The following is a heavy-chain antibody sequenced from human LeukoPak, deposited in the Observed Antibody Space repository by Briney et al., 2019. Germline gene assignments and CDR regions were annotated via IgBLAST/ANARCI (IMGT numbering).Heavy chain of an antibody. CDR1: GYSFTNYW. V-gene: IGHV5-51*01. CDR3: ARWVGAYYFDY. D-gene: IGHD1-26*01. J-gene: IGHJ4*02. CDR2: IYPGDSDT. Sequence: GESLKISCEGSGYSFTNYWIGWVRQMPGKGPEWMGIIYPGDSDTRYSPSFQGQVTISADKSISTAYLQWSSLKASYTAIYFCARWVGAYYFDYWGQGTLVTVSS.